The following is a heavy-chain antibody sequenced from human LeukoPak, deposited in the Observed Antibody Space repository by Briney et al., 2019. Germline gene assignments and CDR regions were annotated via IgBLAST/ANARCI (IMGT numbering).Heavy chain of an antibody. D-gene: IGHD5-18*01. Sequence: GGSLRLSCAASGFTFSSYWMHWVRQAPGKGLVWVSRINSDGSSTSYVDSVKGRFTISRDNAKNTLYLQMNSLRAEDTAVYYCARDTAMVYWYFDLWGRGTLVTVSS. CDR3: ARDTAMVYWYFDL. CDR2: INSDGSST. J-gene: IGHJ2*01. CDR1: GFTFSSYW. V-gene: IGHV3-74*01.